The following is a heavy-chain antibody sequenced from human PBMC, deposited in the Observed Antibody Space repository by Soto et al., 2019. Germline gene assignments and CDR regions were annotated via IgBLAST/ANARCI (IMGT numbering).Heavy chain of an antibody. CDR1: GDSITNSNW. Sequence: PSETLSLTCVVSGDSITNSNWWIFVRQPPGRGLDWIGQISHIGTTQYNSSLKSRVTISVDKSENQFSLKLTSVTAADTAVYYCARHIVGSTKSIDSWGQGTLVTVSS. CDR3: ARHIVGSTKSIDS. CDR2: ISHIGTT. J-gene: IGHJ4*02. D-gene: IGHD1-26*01. V-gene: IGHV4-4*02.